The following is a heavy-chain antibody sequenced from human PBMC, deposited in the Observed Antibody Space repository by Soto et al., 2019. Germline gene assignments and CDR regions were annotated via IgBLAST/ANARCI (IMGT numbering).Heavy chain of an antibody. Sequence: GGSLRLSCAASGFTFSSYAMSWVRQAPGKGLEWVSAISGSGGSTYYADSVKGRFTISRDNSKNTLYLQMNSLRAEDAAVYYCAKFSSCLAIAGTAGYFDYWGQGTLVTVSS. D-gene: IGHD6-19*01. CDR3: AKFSSCLAIAGTAGYFDY. V-gene: IGHV3-23*01. CDR2: ISGSGGST. J-gene: IGHJ4*02. CDR1: GFTFSSYA.